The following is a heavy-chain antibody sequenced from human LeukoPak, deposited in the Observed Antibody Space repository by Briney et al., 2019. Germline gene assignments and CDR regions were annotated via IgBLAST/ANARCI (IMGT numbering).Heavy chain of an antibody. CDR1: GFTFSSYA. V-gene: IGHV3-30*04. CDR2: ISYDGSNK. CDR3: ATRRNSGSYYSDY. Sequence: GRSLRLSCAASGFTFSSYAMHWVRRAPGKGLEWVAVISYDGSNKYYADSVKGRFTISRDNSKNTLYLQMNSLRAEDTAVYYCATRRNSGSYYSDYWGQGTLVTVSS. J-gene: IGHJ4*02. D-gene: IGHD1-26*01.